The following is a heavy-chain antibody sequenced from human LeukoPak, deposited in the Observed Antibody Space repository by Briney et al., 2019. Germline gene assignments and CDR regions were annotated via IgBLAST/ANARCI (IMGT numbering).Heavy chain of an antibody. Sequence: ASVKVSCKASGYTFTGYYMHWVRQAPGQGLEWMGWINPNSGGTNYAQKFQGRVTMTRDTSISTAYMELSRLRSDDTAVYYCARGDDFWSGFYYYYMDVWGKGTTVTVSS. V-gene: IGHV1-2*02. CDR1: GYTFTGYY. CDR3: ARGDDFWSGFYYYYMDV. D-gene: IGHD3-3*01. J-gene: IGHJ6*03. CDR2: INPNSGGT.